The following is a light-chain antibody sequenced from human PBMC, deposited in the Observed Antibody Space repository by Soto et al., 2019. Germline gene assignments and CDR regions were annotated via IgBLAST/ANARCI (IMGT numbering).Light chain of an antibody. V-gene: IGKV3D-15*01. CDR3: QHYTQWPRFT. J-gene: IGKJ2*01. Sequence: EIVMTQSPVTLSVSPGERATLSCRASQSVGSNLAWYQQKPGQAPRLLVYSSSTRATDVPARFTGSGSGTEFTLTVSSLQSGDAAVYFCQHYTQWPRFTFGQGTRLEIK. CDR2: SSS. CDR1: QSVGSN.